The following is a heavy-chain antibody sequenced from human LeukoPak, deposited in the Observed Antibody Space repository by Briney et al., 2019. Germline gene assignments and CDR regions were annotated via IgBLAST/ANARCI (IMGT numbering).Heavy chain of an antibody. V-gene: IGHV4-61*01. CDR3: ARYKFHNYFDP. CDR1: GDSVSSSPYY. CDR2: TFSTST. Sequence: SETLSLTCSVSGDSVSSSPYYWGWIRQPPGKGLEWIGNTFSTSTLYNASLRSRVTILVDTSKNQFSLKLTSATAADTAIYYCARYKFHNYFDPWGQGTLVVVSS. J-gene: IGHJ5*02. D-gene: IGHD5-24*01.